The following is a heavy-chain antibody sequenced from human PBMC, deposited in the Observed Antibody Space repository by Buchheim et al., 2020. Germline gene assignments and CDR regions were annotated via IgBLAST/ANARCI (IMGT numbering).Heavy chain of an antibody. V-gene: IGHV4-39*01. J-gene: IGHJ6*02. CDR2: IYYSGST. CDR3: ARQGEGKQQRGGSEYYYYGMDV. Sequence: QLQLQESGPGLVKPSETLSLTCTVSGGSISSSSYYWGWIRQPPGKGLEWIGSIYYSGSTYYNPSLKSRVTISVDTSKNQFSLKLSSVTAADTAVYYCARQGEGKQQRGGSEYYYYGMDVWGQGTT. CDR1: GGSISSSSYY. D-gene: IGHD6-13*01.